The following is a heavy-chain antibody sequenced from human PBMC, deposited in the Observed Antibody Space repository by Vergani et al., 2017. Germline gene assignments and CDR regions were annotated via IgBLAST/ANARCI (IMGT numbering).Heavy chain of an antibody. D-gene: IGHD3-16*01. CDR1: GGSINPSSSF. J-gene: IGHJ2*01. V-gene: IGHV4-39*01. CDR3: AGGGGDNWYFDL. CDR2: INYVGRT. Sequence: QLQLQESGPGLVKPPETLSLICTVSGGSINPSSSFCGWIRQSPGKGLEWIGSINYVGRTYYIPSLQSRATVFVDTSKNQFPLNLTSVTAAVTAVYYCAGGGGDNWYFDLWGRGTLVTVSS.